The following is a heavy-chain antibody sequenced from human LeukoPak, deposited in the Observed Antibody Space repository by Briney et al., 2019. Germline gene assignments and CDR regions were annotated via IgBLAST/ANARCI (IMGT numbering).Heavy chain of an antibody. CDR2: ISGSGGGT. Sequence: GGSLRLSCPASGFTFRSYAMNWVRQAPGKGLEWVSGISGSGGGTYYADSVKGRFTISRDNSKNTLYLQMNSLRAEDTAVYYCAKGLPLFDYWGQGTLVTVSS. J-gene: IGHJ4*02. V-gene: IGHV3-23*01. CDR1: GFTFRSYA. CDR3: AKGLPLFDY.